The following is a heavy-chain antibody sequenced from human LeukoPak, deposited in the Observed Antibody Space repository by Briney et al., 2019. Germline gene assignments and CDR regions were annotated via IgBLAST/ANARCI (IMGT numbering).Heavy chain of an antibody. CDR1: GGSISSHY. V-gene: IGHV4-59*11. D-gene: IGHD5-18*01. CDR2: IYYSGST. Sequence: SETLSLTCTVSGGSISSHYWSWIRQPPGKGLEWIGYIYYSGSTNYNPSLKSRVTISVDTSKNQFSLKLSSVTAADTAVYYCARQITHSYLSGWFDPWGRGTLVTVSS. CDR3: ARQITHSYLSGWFDP. J-gene: IGHJ5*02.